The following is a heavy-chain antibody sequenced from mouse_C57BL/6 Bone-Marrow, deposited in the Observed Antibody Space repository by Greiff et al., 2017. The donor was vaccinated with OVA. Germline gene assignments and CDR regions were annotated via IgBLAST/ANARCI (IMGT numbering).Heavy chain of an antibody. Sequence: EVQGVESGAELVRPGASVKLSCTASGFNIKDDYMHWVKQRPEQGLEWIGWIDPENGDTEYASKFQGKATITADTSSNTAYLQLSSLTSEDTAVYYCIYYDYDGFAYWGQGTLVTVSA. J-gene: IGHJ3*01. CDR3: IYYDYDGFAY. D-gene: IGHD2-4*01. V-gene: IGHV14-4*01. CDR2: IDPENGDT. CDR1: GFNIKDDY.